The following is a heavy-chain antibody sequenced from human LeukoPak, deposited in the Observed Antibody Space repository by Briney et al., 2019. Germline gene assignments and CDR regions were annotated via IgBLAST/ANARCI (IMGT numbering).Heavy chain of an antibody. CDR2: ISYDGSNK. Sequence: GGSLRLSCAASGFTFSSYGMHWVRQAPGKGLEWVAVISYDGSNKYYADSVKGRFTISRDNSKNTLYLQMNSLRAEDTAVYYCAKSLYQNSSSWYFAYYYYGMDVWGQGTTVTVSS. D-gene: IGHD6-13*01. CDR3: AKSLYQNSSSWYFAYYYYGMDV. J-gene: IGHJ6*02. CDR1: GFTFSSYG. V-gene: IGHV3-30*18.